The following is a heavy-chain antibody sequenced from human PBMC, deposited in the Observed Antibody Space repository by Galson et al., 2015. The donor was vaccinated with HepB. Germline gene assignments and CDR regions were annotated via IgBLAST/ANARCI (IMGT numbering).Heavy chain of an antibody. CDR1: GYSFTSYW. D-gene: IGHD6-13*01. V-gene: IGHV5-51*01. CDR2: IYPGDSDT. CDR3: ARLSQTIAHNVIAAARYPDFDY. J-gene: IGHJ4*02. Sequence: QSGAEVKKPGESLKISCKGSGYSFTSYWIGWVRQMPGKGLEWMGIIYPGDSDTRYGPSFQGQVTISADKSISTAYLQWSSLKASDTAMYYCARLSQTIAHNVIAAARYPDFDYWGQGTLVTVSS.